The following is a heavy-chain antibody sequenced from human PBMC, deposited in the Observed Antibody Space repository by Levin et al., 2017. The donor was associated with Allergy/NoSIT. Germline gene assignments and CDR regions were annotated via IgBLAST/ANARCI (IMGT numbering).Heavy chain of an antibody. CDR1: GFTVSSNY. CDR3: ARDVYYYGMDV. Sequence: SCAASGFTVSSNYMSWVRQAPGKGLEWVSVIYSGGSTYYADSVKGRFTISRDNSKNTLYLQMNSLRAEDTAVYYCARDVYYYGMDVWGQGTTVTVSS. V-gene: IGHV3-53*01. CDR2: IYSGGST. J-gene: IGHJ6*02.